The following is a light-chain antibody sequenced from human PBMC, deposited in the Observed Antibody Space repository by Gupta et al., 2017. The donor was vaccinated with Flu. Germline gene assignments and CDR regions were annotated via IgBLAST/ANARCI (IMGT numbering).Light chain of an antibody. Sequence: EIELTQSPATLSLSPGERATLSCRASQSVSTYLAWYQKKPGQAPRLLIYDASNRATGIPARFSGSGSGKNVTLTISSREPEDFAVYYCQKRSNWPPYTFGQGTRLEIK. CDR3: QKRSNWPPYT. V-gene: IGKV3-11*01. CDR2: DAS. J-gene: IGKJ2*01. CDR1: QSVSTY.